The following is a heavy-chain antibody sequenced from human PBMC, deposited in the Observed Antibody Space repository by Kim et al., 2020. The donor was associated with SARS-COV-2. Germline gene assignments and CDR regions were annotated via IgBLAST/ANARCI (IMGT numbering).Heavy chain of an antibody. J-gene: IGHJ3*01. Sequence: TIDAGSVRGRFTNSRDNAKNSLYLRMNSLRGEDAAVYFCARGFYWAFDVWGQGTLVTVSS. CDR2: T. CDR3: ARGFYWAFDV. V-gene: IGHV3-74*01. D-gene: IGHD2-15*01.